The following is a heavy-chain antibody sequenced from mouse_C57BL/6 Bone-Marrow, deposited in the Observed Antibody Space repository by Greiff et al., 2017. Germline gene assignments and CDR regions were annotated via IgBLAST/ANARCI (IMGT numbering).Heavy chain of an antibody. Sequence: QVQLQQPGAELVKPGASVKLSCKASGYTFTSYWMQWVKQRPGQGLEWIGEIDPSDSYTNYNQKFKGKATLTVDISSSTAYMQLSSLTSEDSAVYYCAIYYYDSGGAWFAYWGQGTLVTVSA. V-gene: IGHV1-50*01. CDR1: GYTFTSYW. J-gene: IGHJ3*01. CDR3: AIYYYDSGGAWFAY. D-gene: IGHD1-1*01. CDR2: IDPSDSYT.